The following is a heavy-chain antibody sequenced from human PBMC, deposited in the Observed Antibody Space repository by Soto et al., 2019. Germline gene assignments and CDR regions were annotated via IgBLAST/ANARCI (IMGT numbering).Heavy chain of an antibody. V-gene: IGHV1-69*06. D-gene: IGHD5-18*01. CDR2: IIPIFGTA. CDR3: AGRGDSYGLDY. Sequence: SVKVSCKASGGTFSSYAISWVRQAPGQGLEWMGGIIPIFGTANYAQKFQGRVTITADKSTSTAYMELSSLRSEDTVVYYCAGRGDSYGLDYWGQGTLVTVSS. CDR1: GGTFSSYA. J-gene: IGHJ4*02.